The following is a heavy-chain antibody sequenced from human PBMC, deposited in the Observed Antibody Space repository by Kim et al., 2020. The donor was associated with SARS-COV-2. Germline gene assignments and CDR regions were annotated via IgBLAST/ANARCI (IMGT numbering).Heavy chain of an antibody. V-gene: IGHV3-48*03. D-gene: IGHD3-3*01. J-gene: IGHJ4*02. Sequence: VKGRFTISRDNAKNSLYLQMNSLRAEDTAVYYCAREIAYYDFWSGLPGFDYWGQGTLVTVSS. CDR3: AREIAYYDFWSGLPGFDY.